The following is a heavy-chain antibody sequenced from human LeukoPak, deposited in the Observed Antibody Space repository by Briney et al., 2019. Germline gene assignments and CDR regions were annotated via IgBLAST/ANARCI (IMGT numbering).Heavy chain of an antibody. V-gene: IGHV3-21*01. D-gene: IGHD2-15*01. CDR1: GFTFSSYT. Sequence: GGSLRLSCAASGFTFSSYTMTWVRQAPGKGLEWVSSISSSTSYIYYADSVKGRLTISRDNDKNSLYLQMNSLRAEDTAIYYCARDPTPRYCSGGSCYTHYGMDVWGQGTTVTVSS. J-gene: IGHJ6*02. CDR3: ARDPTPRYCSGGSCYTHYGMDV. CDR2: ISSSTSYI.